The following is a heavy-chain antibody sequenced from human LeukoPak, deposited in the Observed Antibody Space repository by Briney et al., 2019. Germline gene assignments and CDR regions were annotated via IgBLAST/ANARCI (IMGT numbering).Heavy chain of an antibody. CDR2: ISGPGGTT. D-gene: IGHD2/OR15-2a*01. CDR1: GFTFSTHA. J-gene: IGHJ6*03. CDR3: ARDRGVIPVHYMDV. V-gene: IGHV3-23*01. Sequence: GGSLSLSCVVSGFTFSTHAMTWVRQAPGKGLERVSDISGPGGTTYYAASVKGRFTISRDNSKNTLFLQMNSLRAEDTAVYYCARDRGVIPVHYMDVWARGTTVIVFS.